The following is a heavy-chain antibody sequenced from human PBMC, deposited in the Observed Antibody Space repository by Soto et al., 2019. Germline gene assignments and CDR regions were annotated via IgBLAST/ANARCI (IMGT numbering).Heavy chain of an antibody. V-gene: IGHV3-7*03. CDR3: AAPMQWLVSGDYYYGMDV. D-gene: IGHD6-19*01. CDR1: GFTFSSYW. CDR2: IKQDGSEK. Sequence: EVQLVESGGGLVQPGGSLRLSCAASGFTFSSYWMSWVRQAPGKGLEWVANIKQDGSEKYYVDSVKGRFTISRDNAENSLYLQMNSLRAEDTAVYYCAAPMQWLVSGDYYYGMDVWGQGTTVTVSS. J-gene: IGHJ6*02.